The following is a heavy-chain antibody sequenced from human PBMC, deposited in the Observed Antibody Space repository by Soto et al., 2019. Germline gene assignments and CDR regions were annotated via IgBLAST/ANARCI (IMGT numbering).Heavy chain of an antibody. CDR3: ARGRGLGYCSGGSCYQRGYYYYYMDV. D-gene: IGHD2-15*01. V-gene: IGHV4-34*01. Sequence: SETLSLTCAVYGGSFSGYYWSWIRQPPGKGLEWIGEINHSGSTNYNPSLKSRVTISVDTSKNQFSLKLSSVTAADTAVYYCARGRGLGYCSGGSCYQRGYYYYYMDVWGKGTTVTVSS. J-gene: IGHJ6*03. CDR2: INHSGST. CDR1: GGSFSGYY.